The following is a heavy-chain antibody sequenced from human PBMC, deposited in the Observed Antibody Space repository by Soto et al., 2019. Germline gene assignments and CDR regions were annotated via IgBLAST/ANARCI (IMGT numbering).Heavy chain of an antibody. D-gene: IGHD2-2*01. J-gene: IGHJ4*02. CDR1: GFTFSSYG. CDR2: IWYDGSNK. Sequence: HPGGSLRLSCAASGFTFSSYGMHWVRQAPGKGLEWVAVIWYDGSNKYYADSVKGRFTISRDNSKNTLYLQMNSLRAEDTAVYYCARDIQSSTSCLDYWGQGTLVTVSS. V-gene: IGHV3-33*01. CDR3: ARDIQSSTSCLDY.